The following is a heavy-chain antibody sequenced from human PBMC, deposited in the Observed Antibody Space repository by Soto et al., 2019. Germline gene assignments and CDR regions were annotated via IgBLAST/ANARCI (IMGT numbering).Heavy chain of an antibody. J-gene: IGHJ6*02. V-gene: IGHV4-39*01. D-gene: IGHD3-22*01. CDR3: ARPSDYDSANYYGMDV. CDR2: IYYSGST. CDR1: GGSISSSSYY. Sequence: SETLSLTCTVSGGSISSSSYYWGWIRQPPGKGLEWIGSIYYSGSTYYNPSLKSRVTISVDTSKNQFSLKLSSVTAADTAVYYCARPSDYDSANYYGMDVWGQGTTVT.